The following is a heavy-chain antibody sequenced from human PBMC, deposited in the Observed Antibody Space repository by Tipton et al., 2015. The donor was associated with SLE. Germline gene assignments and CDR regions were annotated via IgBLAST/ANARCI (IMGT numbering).Heavy chain of an antibody. Sequence: GSLRLSCTVSGGSISRSSYYWGWIRQPPGKGLEWIGEINHSGSINYNPSLKSRVTISVDTSKNQFSLKLSSVTAADTAVYYCARDGATLFYSNYYYGMDVWGQGTTGTVSS. CDR1: GGSISRSSYY. CDR2: INHSGSI. V-gene: IGHV4-39*07. D-gene: IGHD4-11*01. CDR3: ARDGATLFYSNYYYGMDV. J-gene: IGHJ6*02.